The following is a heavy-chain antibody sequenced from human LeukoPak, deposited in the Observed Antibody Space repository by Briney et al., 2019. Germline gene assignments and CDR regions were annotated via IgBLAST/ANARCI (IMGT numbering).Heavy chain of an antibody. V-gene: IGHV1-18*01. CDR3: ARDRVLRYFDWSYYYYYMDV. Sequence: ASVKVSCKASGYTFTSYGISWVRQAPGQGLEWMGWISAYNGNTNYAQKLQGRVTMTTDTSTSTAYMELRSLRSDDTAVYYCARDRVLRYFDWSYYYYYMDVWGKGSTVTISS. D-gene: IGHD3-9*01. J-gene: IGHJ6*03. CDR1: GYTFTSYG. CDR2: ISAYNGNT.